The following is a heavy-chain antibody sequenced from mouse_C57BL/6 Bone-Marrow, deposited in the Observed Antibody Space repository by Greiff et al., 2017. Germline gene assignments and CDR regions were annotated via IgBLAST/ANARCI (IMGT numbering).Heavy chain of an antibody. V-gene: IGHV1-54*01. D-gene: IGHD2-10*02. CDR3: AREEKYGNFDY. CDR1: GYAFTNYL. J-gene: IGHJ2*02. CDR2: INSGSGGT. Sequence: LQQSGAELVRPGTSVKVSCKASGYAFTNYLIEWVKQRPGQGLEWIGVINSGSGGTNYNEKFKGKATLTADNSSSTAYMQLSSLPSEDSAVYFCAREEKYGNFDYWGQGTSLTVSS.